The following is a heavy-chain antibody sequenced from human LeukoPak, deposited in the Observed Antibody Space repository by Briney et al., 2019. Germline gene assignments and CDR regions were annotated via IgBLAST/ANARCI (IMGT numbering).Heavy chain of an antibody. D-gene: IGHD6-13*01. CDR1: GFTFSSYG. Sequence: PGRSLRLSCAASGFTFSSYGMHWVRQAPGKGLEWVAVIWYDGSNKYYADSVKGRFTISRDNSKNTLYLQMNSLRAEDTAVYYCARSIAAANIFDYWGQGTLVTVSS. CDR2: IWYDGSNK. J-gene: IGHJ4*02. V-gene: IGHV3-33*01. CDR3: ARSIAAANIFDY.